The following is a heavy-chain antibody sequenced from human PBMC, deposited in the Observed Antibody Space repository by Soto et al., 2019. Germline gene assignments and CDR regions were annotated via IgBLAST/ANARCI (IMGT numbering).Heavy chain of an antibody. Sequence: EVQLLESGGGLVQPGGSLLLSCAASGLTFSSYAMSWVRQAPGKGLEWVSSTTGSGASTYYADSVKGRFTISRDNSKNTLYLQMSSLRVDDTAVYYCAQGFCSSTSCSRGYFDSWGQGTLVTVSS. CDR3: AQGFCSSTSCSRGYFDS. D-gene: IGHD2-2*01. V-gene: IGHV3-23*01. CDR2: TTGSGAST. J-gene: IGHJ4*02. CDR1: GLTFSSYA.